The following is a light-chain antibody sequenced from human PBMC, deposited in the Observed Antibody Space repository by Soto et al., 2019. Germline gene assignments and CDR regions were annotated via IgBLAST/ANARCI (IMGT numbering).Light chain of an antibody. CDR1: QSVCSSTNNKNL. J-gene: IGKJ1*01. V-gene: IGKV4-1*01. CDR3: QQYYSPPVT. Sequence: DIVMTQSPDSLAVSLGERATINCKSIQSVCSSTNNKNLLSWFHQKPGQPPRLLLYWASTRDSGVPDRFSGSGSGTDFTLTISSLQAEDVAVYYCQQYYSPPVTFGQGNKVES. CDR2: WAS.